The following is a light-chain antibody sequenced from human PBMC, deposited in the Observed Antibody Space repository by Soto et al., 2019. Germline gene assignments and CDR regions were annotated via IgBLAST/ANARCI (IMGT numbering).Light chain of an antibody. V-gene: IGLV2-14*01. CDR1: SSDVGGYNY. CDR2: DVS. Sequence: QSVLTQPASVSGSPGQSITISCTGTSSDVGGYNYVSWYQQHPGKAPKLMIYDVSNRPSGVSNRFPGSKSGNTASLTISGLQAEDEADYYCSSYTSSSTPGVFGTGTKVTVL. J-gene: IGLJ1*01. CDR3: SSYTSSSTPGV.